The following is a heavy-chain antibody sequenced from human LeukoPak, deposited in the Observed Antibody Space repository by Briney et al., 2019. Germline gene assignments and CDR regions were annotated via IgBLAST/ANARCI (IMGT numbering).Heavy chain of an antibody. Sequence: GASVKVSCKASGYTFTSYDINWVRQATGQGLEWMGWMNPNSGNTGYAQKFQGRVTMTRNTSISTAYMELSSLRSEDTAVYYCARGSYYDFWSGYSNWFDPWGQGTLVTVSS. CDR3: ARGSYYDFWSGYSNWFDP. CDR2: MNPNSGNT. D-gene: IGHD3-3*01. J-gene: IGHJ5*02. V-gene: IGHV1-8*01. CDR1: GYTFTSYD.